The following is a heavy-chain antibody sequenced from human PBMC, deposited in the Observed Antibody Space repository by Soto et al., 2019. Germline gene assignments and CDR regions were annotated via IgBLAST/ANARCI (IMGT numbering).Heavy chain of an antibody. CDR1: GGSLSGYY. CDR2: INHSGST. V-gene: IGHV4-34*01. J-gene: IGHJ2*01. CDR3: AKRRLAGYFDL. Sequence: SETLSLTCAVYGGSLSGYYWSWIRQPPGKGLGWIGEINHSGSTNYNPSLKSRVTISVDTSKNQFSLKLSSVTAADSAVYYWAKRRLAGYFDLWGRGTLVTVSS. D-gene: IGHD6-19*01.